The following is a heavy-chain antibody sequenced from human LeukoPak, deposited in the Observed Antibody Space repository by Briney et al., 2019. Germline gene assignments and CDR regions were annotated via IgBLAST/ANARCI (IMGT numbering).Heavy chain of an antibody. CDR2: IYSDGTT. CDR1: GLTVSNNY. V-gene: IGHV3-66*01. CDR3: ARDKDA. Sequence: GGSLRLSCVVSGLTVSNNYMSWVRQAPGKGLEWVSVIYSDGTTRNADSVKGRFTISRDNSKNTVYLQMDSLRAEDTAVYYGARDKDAWGQGTLVTVSS. J-gene: IGHJ5*02.